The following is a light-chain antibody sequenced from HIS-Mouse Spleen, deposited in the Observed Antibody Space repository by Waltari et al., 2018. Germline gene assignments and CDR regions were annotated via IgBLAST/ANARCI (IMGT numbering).Light chain of an antibody. CDR3: CSYAGSSTLV. Sequence: QSALTQPASVSGSPGQSITISCTGTSSDVGSSNLVSWYQQHPGKAPKLMIYEGSKRPSGLANRFSGSKSGNTASLTISGLQAEDEADYYCCSYAGSSTLVFGGGTKLTVL. CDR2: EGS. J-gene: IGLJ2*01. V-gene: IGLV2-23*01. CDR1: SSDVGSSNL.